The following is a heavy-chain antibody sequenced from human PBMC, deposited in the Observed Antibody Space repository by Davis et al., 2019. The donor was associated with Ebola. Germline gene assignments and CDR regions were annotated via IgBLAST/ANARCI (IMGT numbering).Heavy chain of an antibody. Sequence: GESLKISCAASGFTVSSNYMSWVRQAPGKGLEWVSGISGSGGSTYYADSVKGRFTISRDNSKNTLYLQMNSLRAEDTALYYCADSSGYYYFDYWGQGTLVTVSS. J-gene: IGHJ4*02. V-gene: IGHV3-23*01. CDR1: GFTVSSNY. CDR2: ISGSGGST. CDR3: ADSSGYYYFDY. D-gene: IGHD3-22*01.